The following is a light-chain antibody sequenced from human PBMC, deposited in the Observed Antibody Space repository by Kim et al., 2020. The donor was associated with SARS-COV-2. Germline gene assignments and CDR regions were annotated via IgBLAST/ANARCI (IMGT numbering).Light chain of an antibody. CDR3: HQYNNWPYT. CDR2: GAS. CDR1: QSVSSN. Sequence: EIVMTQSPATLSVSPGERATLSCRASQSVSSNLVWYQQKPGQAPRLLIYGASTGATGIPARFSGSGSGTEFTLTISSLQSEDFAVYYCHQYNNWPYTFGQGTKLEI. J-gene: IGKJ2*01. V-gene: IGKV3-15*01.